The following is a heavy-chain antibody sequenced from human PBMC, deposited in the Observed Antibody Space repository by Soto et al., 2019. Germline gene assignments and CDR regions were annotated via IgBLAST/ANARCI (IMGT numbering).Heavy chain of an antibody. CDR2: ISYDGSNK. V-gene: IGHV3-30-3*01. CDR1: GFTFSSYA. J-gene: IGHJ4*02. D-gene: IGHD3-10*02. Sequence: GGSLRLSCAASGFTFSSYAMHWVRQAPGKGLEWVAVISYDGSNKYYADSVKGRFTISRDNSKNTLYLQMNSLRAEDTAVYYCARDGSPFTMLRVGYWGQGTLVTVSS. CDR3: ARDGSPFTMLRVGY.